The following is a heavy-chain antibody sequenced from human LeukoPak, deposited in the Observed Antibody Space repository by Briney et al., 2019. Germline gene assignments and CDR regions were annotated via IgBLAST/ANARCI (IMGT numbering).Heavy chain of an antibody. D-gene: IGHD5-12*01. Sequence: SQTLSLTCAISGDSVSSNSAAWNWIRQSPSRGLEWLGRTYYRSKWYNDYAVSVKSRITINPDTSKNQLSLQLNSVTPEDTAAYYCARDMGDSGYDFPFAFDIWGQGTMVTVSA. CDR3: ARDMGDSGYDFPFAFDI. V-gene: IGHV6-1*01. J-gene: IGHJ3*02. CDR2: TYYRSKWYN. CDR1: GDSVSSNSAA.